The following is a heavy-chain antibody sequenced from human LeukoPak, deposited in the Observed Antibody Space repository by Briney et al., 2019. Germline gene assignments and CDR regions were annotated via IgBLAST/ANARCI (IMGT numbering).Heavy chain of an antibody. J-gene: IGHJ5*02. Sequence: GGSLRLSCAVSGFAVSSIYMSWVRQAPGKGLEWVSFIYSDGNTYYGDSVKGRFTLSRDSSRNTLYLQMNSLTVDDTAVYYCAGDTHSSSWYDHWGQGTLVTVSS. CDR2: IYSDGNT. V-gene: IGHV3-53*01. CDR3: AGDTHSSSWYDH. D-gene: IGHD6-19*01. CDR1: GFAVSSIY.